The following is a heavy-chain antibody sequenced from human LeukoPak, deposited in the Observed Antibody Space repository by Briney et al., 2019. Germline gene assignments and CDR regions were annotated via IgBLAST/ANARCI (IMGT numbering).Heavy chain of an antibody. D-gene: IGHD1-26*01. V-gene: IGHV4-59*01. CDR1: GGSISSYY. CDR3: ARETYSGSYYSKNAFDI. CDR2: IYYSGST. Sequence: SETLSLTCTVSGGSISSYYWSWIRQPPGKGLKWIGYIYYSGSTNYNPSLKSRVTIAVDTSKNQFSLKLSSVTAADTAVYYCARETYSGSYYSKNAFDIWGQGTMVTVSS. J-gene: IGHJ3*02.